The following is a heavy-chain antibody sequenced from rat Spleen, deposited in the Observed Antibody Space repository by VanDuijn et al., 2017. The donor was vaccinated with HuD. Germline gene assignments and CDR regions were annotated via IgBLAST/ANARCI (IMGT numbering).Heavy chain of an antibody. CDR1: GFSLTSYN. J-gene: IGHJ1*01. CDR3: ARQTLWVSDWYFDF. CDR2: MWNGGGT. V-gene: IGHV2-30*01. Sequence: QVQLKESGPGLVQPSQTLSLTCTVSGFSLTSYNVHWVRQPPGKGLEWMGAMWNGGGTDYNSAFKSRLSISRDTSKSQVFLKMNSLQTDDTAKYFCARQTLWVSDWYFDFWAPGTMVTVSS. D-gene: IGHD1-7*01.